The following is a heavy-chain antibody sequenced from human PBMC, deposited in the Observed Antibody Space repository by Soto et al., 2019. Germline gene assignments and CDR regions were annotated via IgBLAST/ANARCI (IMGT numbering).Heavy chain of an antibody. Sequence: QGQLVQSGAEVKTPGSSVKVSCKASGGTFSNYAISWVRQAPGQGLEWTGGIIPIFDTADYAQRFQGRVTITGDKSTRTAYLELSSLTSGDTAVYYCAQDMVPAGIFYCYYALDVWGQGTTVTVSS. CDR1: GGTFSNYA. J-gene: IGHJ6*02. D-gene: IGHD6-13*01. CDR2: IIPIFDTA. CDR3: AQDMVPAGIFYCYYALDV. V-gene: IGHV1-69*06.